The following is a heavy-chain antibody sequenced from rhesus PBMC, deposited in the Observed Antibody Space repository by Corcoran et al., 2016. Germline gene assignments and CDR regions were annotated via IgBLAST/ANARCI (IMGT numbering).Heavy chain of an antibody. CDR2: IYGNSAST. Sequence: QVKLQQWGEGLVKPSETLSLTCAVYGGSIRGYYYWSWIRQPPGKGLEWIGYIYGNSASTTYNPSLKDRVTISKDTSKNQFSLKLSSVTAADTAVYYCARVPFSYYSDNRFDVWGPGVLVTVSS. D-gene: IGHD3-16*01. CDR1: GGSIRGYYY. V-gene: IGHV4-73*01. J-gene: IGHJ5-1*01. CDR3: ARVPFSYYSDNRFDV.